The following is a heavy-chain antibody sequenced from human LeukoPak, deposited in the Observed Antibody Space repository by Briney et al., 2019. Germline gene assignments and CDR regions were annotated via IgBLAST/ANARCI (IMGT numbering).Heavy chain of an antibody. CDR3: ARILPRGYGSGSYYIQSP. CDR1: GASISSYF. D-gene: IGHD3-10*01. V-gene: IGHV4-59*12. J-gene: IGHJ5*02. CDR2: ISNIGST. Sequence: SETLSLTCTVSGASISSYFWTWIRQSPGKGLEWIGYISNIGSTNYNPSLKSRVTISVDTSKNQFSLKLSSVTAADTAVYYCARILPRGYGSGSYYIQSPWGQGTLVTVSS.